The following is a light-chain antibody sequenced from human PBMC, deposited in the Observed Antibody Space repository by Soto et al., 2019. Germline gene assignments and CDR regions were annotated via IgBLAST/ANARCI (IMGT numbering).Light chain of an antibody. CDR1: SSDVGGYND. CDR2: EVS. J-gene: IGLJ1*01. CDR3: SSYTSSSIDYV. V-gene: IGLV2-14*01. Sequence: QSALTHPASVSGSPGQSITISCTGTSSDVGGYNDVSWYQPHPGKAPKLMIYEVSNRPSGVSNRFSGSKSGNTASLTISGLQAEDEAEYYCSSYTSSSIDYVFGTGTKVTVL.